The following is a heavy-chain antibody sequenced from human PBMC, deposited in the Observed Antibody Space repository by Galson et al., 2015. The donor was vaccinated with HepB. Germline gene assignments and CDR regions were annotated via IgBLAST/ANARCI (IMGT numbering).Heavy chain of an antibody. Sequence: LRLSCAASGFSVSRDYMTWVRQAPGKGLEWVSLIYTGGATYYADSVKGRFTVSRDKSKSTLYLQMNSLRVEDTAVYYCASPDVVGNWGQGTLVTVSS. J-gene: IGHJ4*02. CDR3: ASPDVVGN. D-gene: IGHD2-21*01. CDR1: GFSVSRDY. CDR2: IYTGGAT. V-gene: IGHV3-66*01.